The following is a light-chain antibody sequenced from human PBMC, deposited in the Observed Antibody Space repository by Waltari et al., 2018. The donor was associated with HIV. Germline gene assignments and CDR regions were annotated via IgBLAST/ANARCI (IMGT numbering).Light chain of an antibody. CDR1: SSHIGAYNS. V-gene: IGLV2-8*01. CDR2: EVT. J-gene: IGLJ2*01. Sequence: QSALSQPPSASGSPAQSVTISCTGTSSHIGAYNSVYWYQQYSGKAPKLMIFEVTKRPSGVPDRFSGSKSGNTASLTVSGLQAEDEADYYCSSYAGNTILIFGGGTKVTVL. CDR3: SSYAGNTILI.